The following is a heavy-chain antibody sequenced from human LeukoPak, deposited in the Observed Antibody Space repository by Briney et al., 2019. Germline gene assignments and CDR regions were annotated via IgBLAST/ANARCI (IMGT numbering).Heavy chain of an antibody. J-gene: IGHJ6*03. CDR1: GGSISSYY. V-gene: IGHV4-59*01. CDR2: IYYSGST. CDR3: ARAGKLSALYLLYMDV. D-gene: IGHD3-3*01. Sequence: SETLSLTCTVSGGSISSYYWSWIRQPPGKGLEWIGYIYYSGSTNYNPSLKSRVTISVDTSKNQFSLKLSSVTAADTAVYYCARAGKLSALYLLYMDVWGKGTTVTISS.